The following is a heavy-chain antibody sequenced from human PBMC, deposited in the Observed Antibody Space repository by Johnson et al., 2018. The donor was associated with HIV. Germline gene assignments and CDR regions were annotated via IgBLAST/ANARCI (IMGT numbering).Heavy chain of an antibody. D-gene: IGHD1-26*01. J-gene: IGHJ3*02. Sequence: GLVQPGGSLRLSCAASGFTFNTYGMDWVRQAPGKGLEWVAFTRYDGSNKYYADSVKGRFTISRDNSKNTLYLQMKSLRVEDTAVYYCAKESKWESRTPDAFDIWGQGTMVTVSS. CDR1: GFTFNTYG. CDR3: AKESKWESRTPDAFDI. CDR2: TRYDGSNK. V-gene: IGHV3-30*02.